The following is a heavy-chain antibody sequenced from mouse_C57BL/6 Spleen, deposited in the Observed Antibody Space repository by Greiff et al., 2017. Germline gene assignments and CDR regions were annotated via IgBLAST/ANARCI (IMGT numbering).Heavy chain of an antibody. CDR3: ARYYGNYVSAMDY. J-gene: IGHJ4*01. Sequence: QVQLQQSGAELARPGASVKLSCKASGYTFTSYGISWVKQRTGQGLEWIGEIYPRSGNTYYNEKFKDKATLTADKSSSTAYMELRSLTSEDSAVYFCARYYGNYVSAMDYWGQGTSLTVSS. CDR2: IYPRSGNT. CDR1: GYTFTSYG. V-gene: IGHV1-81*01. D-gene: IGHD2-1*01.